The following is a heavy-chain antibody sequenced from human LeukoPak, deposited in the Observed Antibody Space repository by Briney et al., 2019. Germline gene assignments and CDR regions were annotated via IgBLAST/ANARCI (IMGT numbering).Heavy chain of an antibody. J-gene: IGHJ6*03. D-gene: IGHD5-18*01. V-gene: IGHV3-11*01. CDR3: ARASKGYSYGYGYYYYYMDV. CDR1: GFTVSSNY. Sequence: GGSLRLSCAASGFTVSSNYMSWIRQAPGKGLEWVSYISSSGSTIYFADSVKGRFTISRDNAKNSLYLQMNSLRAEDTAVYYCARASKGYSYGYGYYYYYMDVWGKGTTVTISS. CDR2: ISSSGSTI.